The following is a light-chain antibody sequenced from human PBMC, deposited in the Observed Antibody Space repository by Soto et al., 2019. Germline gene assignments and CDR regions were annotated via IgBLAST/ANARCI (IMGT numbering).Light chain of an antibody. CDR3: QQYYTIPWT. CDR1: RSVFFSSNNKDR. J-gene: IGKJ1*01. CDR2: WAS. V-gene: IGKV4-1*01. Sequence: DIVMTQSPDSLAVSLGERATINCKSSRSVFFSSNNKDRLAWYQQKPGQPPKLLIYWASTRESGVPDRFSGSGSGTEFTLTISSLQAEDVAVYYCQQYYTIPWTFGQGTKVEIK.